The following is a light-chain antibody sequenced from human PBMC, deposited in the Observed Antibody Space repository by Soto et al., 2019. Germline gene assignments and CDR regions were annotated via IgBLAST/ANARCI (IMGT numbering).Light chain of an antibody. CDR1: SSGVGGYNY. Sequence: QSVLTQPRSVSGSPGQSVTISCTGTSSGVGGYNYVSWYQQHPGKAPKLMIYDVSKRPSGVPDRFSGSKSGNTASLTISGLQAEDEADYYCCSYAGIYHLLLGGGTKLPVL. CDR3: CSYAGIYHLL. CDR2: DVS. V-gene: IGLV2-11*01. J-gene: IGLJ2*01.